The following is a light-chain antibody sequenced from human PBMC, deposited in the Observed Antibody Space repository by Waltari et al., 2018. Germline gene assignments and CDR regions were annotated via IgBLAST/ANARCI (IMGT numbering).Light chain of an antibody. CDR3: CSHASGASPFIR. Sequence: QSALTQPASVSGSPGQSITISCPGPSVLVGGYNLVPWYQQRPGEPPRLILYEGNRRPSGVSDRFSGSGSGNTASLTISGLQAEDEADYHCCSHASGASPFIRFGGGTKMAVL. CDR1: SVLVGGYNL. CDR2: EGN. V-gene: IGLV2-23*01. J-gene: IGLJ2*01.